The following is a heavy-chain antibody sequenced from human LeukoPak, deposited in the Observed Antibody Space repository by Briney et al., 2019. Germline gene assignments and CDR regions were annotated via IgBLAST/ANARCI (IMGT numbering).Heavy chain of an antibody. Sequence: GGSLRLSCAASGFTFEAYTMHWVRQAPGKGLEWVSLINWNGDTTYYSDSVRGCFSISRDNSKHSLYLQPNSLRTEDTAFYYCARDVGCSSVTCYLDSWGQGTQVTVSS. D-gene: IGHD2-2*01. CDR3: ARDVGCSSVTCYLDS. V-gene: IGHV3-43*01. CDR2: INWNGDTT. J-gene: IGHJ4*02. CDR1: GFTFEAYT.